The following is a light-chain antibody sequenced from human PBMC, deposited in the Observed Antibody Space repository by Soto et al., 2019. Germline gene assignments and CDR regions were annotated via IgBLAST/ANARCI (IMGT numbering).Light chain of an antibody. CDR1: SSNIGAGYD. CDR3: QSYDSSTNVV. CDR2: GNS. Sequence: QSVLTQPPSVSGAPGQRVTISCTGSSSNIGAGYDVHWYQQLPGTAPKLLFYGNSNRPSGVPDRFSGSKSGTSASLAITGLQAEDEADYYCQSYDSSTNVVFGGGTKLTVL. V-gene: IGLV1-40*01. J-gene: IGLJ2*01.